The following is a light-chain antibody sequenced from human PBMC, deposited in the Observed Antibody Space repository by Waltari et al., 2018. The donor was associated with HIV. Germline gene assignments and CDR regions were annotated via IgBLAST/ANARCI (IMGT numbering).Light chain of an antibody. CDR2: ENN. CDR3: GTWDSSLTSYV. J-gene: IGLJ1*01. V-gene: IGLV1-51*02. CDR1: SSNIGNNY. Sequence: QSVLTQPPSVSAAPGQRVTISCSGSSSNIGNNYVSWYQQLPGTAPKLLIYENNKRPSWIPDRFSDSKAGTSATLAITGLQTGDEADYYCGTWDSSLTSYVFGTGTKVTVL.